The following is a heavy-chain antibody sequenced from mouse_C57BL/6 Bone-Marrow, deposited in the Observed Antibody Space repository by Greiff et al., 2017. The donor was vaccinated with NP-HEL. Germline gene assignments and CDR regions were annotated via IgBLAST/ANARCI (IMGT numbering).Heavy chain of an antibody. CDR3: ARSCDYDGPYWYFDV. Sequence: DVKLQESGAELVKPGASVKLSCTASGFNIKDYYMHWVKQRTEQGLEWIGRIDPEDGETKYAPKFQGKATITADTSSNTAYLQLSSLTSEDTAVYYCARSCDYDGPYWYFDVWGTGTTVTVSS. CDR1: GFNIKDYY. D-gene: IGHD2-4*01. V-gene: IGHV14-2*01. J-gene: IGHJ1*03. CDR2: IDPEDGET.